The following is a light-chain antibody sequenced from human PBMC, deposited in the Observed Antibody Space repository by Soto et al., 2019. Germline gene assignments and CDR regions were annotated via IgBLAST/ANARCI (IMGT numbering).Light chain of an antibody. J-gene: IGLJ3*02. V-gene: IGLV2-23*02. CDR2: EVS. Sequence: QSALTQPASVSGSPGQSITISCPGTSSDVGSYNLVSWYQQHPGKAPKLMIYEVSKRPSGVSNRFSGSKSGNTASLTISGLQAEDEADYYCCSYAGSSTSYWVFGGGTQLTVL. CDR1: SSDVGSYNL. CDR3: CSYAGSSTSYWV.